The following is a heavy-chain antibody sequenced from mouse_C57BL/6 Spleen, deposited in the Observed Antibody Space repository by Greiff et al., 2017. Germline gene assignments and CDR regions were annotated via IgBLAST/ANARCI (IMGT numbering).Heavy chain of an antibody. J-gene: IGHJ2*01. CDR2: IDPSDSYT. CDR1: GYTFTSYW. CDR3: ARRHYYGSSYFDY. Sequence: QVHVKQPGAELVKPGASVKLSCKASGYTFTSYWMQWVKQRPGQGLEWIGEIDPSDSYTNYNQKFKGKATLTVDTSSSTAYMQLSSLTSEDSAVYYCARRHYYGSSYFDYWGQGTTLTVSS. D-gene: IGHD1-1*01. V-gene: IGHV1-50*01.